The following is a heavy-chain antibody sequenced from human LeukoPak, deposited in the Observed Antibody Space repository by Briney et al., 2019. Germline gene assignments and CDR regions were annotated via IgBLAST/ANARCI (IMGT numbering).Heavy chain of an antibody. CDR2: IIPIFGIA. D-gene: IGHD2-8*01. CDR3: ARESTSRGYCTNGVCSSWAFDI. V-gene: IGHV1-69*04. J-gene: IGHJ3*02. CDR1: GGTFSSYA. Sequence: SVKVSCKASGGTFSSYAISWVRQAPGQGLEWMGRIIPIFGIANYAQKFRGRVTITADKSTSTAYMELSSLRSEDTAVYYCARESTSRGYCTNGVCSSWAFDIWGQGTMVTVSS.